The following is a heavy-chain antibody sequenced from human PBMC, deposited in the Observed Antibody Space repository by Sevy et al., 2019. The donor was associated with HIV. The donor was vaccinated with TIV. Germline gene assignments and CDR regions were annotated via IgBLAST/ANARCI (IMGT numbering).Heavy chain of an antibody. D-gene: IGHD5-12*01. J-gene: IGHJ4*02. CDR3: ARAVFSTSGTYYFDY. CDR1: GASITTNY. Sequence: SEPLSLTCIVSGASITTNYWSWIRQPAGKGLELIGRIYNRGNTDYNTNYNPSLESRVSMSIDTSKNQFSLNLSSVTVADTAVYYCARAVFSTSGTYYFDYWGQGTLVTVSS. CDR2: IYNRGNTDYNT. V-gene: IGHV4-4*07.